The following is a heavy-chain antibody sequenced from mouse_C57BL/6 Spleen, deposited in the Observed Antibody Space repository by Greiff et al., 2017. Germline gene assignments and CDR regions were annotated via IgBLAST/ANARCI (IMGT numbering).Heavy chain of an antibody. J-gene: IGHJ1*03. Sequence: EVQLVESGGGLVQPKGSLKLSCAASGFTFNTYAMHWVRQAPGKGLEWVARIRSKSSNYATYYADSVKDRFTISRDDSQSMLYLQMNNLKTEDTAMYYCVRGGFYYGSSYGYFDVWGTGTTVTVSS. D-gene: IGHD1-1*01. CDR2: IRSKSSNYAT. CDR3: VRGGFYYGSSYGYFDV. CDR1: GFTFNTYA. V-gene: IGHV10-3*01.